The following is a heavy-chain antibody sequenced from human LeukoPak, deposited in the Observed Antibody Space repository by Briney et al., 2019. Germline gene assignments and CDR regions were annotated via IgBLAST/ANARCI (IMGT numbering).Heavy chain of an antibody. CDR1: GFTFSDHF. CDR2: IRKRPNSYTT. V-gene: IGHV3-72*01. CDR3: ARVSTTVAGSDYLDY. Sequence: GGPLRLSCAASGFTFSDHFMDWVRQAPGKGLEWVGRIRKRPNSYTTEYAASVQGRFAISRDDSKNSLYLQMNSLKTEDTAVYYCARVSTTVAGSDYLDYWGQGTQVTISS. D-gene: IGHD6-19*01. J-gene: IGHJ4*02.